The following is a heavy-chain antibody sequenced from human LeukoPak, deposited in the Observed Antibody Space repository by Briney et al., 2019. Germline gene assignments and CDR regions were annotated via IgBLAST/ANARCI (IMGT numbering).Heavy chain of an antibody. Sequence: PGGSLRLSCAASGFXFSTYSINWVRQAPGKGLEWVSYISSTSTIYYADSVKGRFTISRDNAKNSLYLQMNSLRDEDTAVYYCARRGTYYPFDFGGQGTLVTVSS. CDR1: GFXFSTYS. CDR2: ISSTSTI. D-gene: IGHD1-26*01. J-gene: IGHJ4*02. V-gene: IGHV3-48*02. CDR3: ARRGTYYPFDF.